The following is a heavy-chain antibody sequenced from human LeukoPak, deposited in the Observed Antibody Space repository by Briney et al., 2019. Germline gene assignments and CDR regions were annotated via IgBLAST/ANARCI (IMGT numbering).Heavy chain of an antibody. J-gene: IGHJ4*02. CDR3: AKDPEYSRSTPGGYFDY. CDR1: GFTFSSYG. D-gene: IGHD6-6*01. CDR2: ISYDGSNK. V-gene: IGHV3-30*18. Sequence: GRSLRLSCAASGFTFSSYGMHWVRQAPGKGLEWVAVISYDGSNKYYADSVKGRFTISRDNSKNTLYLQMNSLRAEDTAVYYCAKDPEYSRSTPGGYFDYWGQGTLVTVSS.